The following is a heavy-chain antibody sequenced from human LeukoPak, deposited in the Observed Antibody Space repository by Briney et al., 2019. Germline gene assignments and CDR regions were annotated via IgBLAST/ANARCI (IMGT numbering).Heavy chain of an antibody. V-gene: IGHV4-39*01. CDR2: LYYRGNT. CDR1: GGSISSSSYY. CDR3: ARGRGFDP. Sequence: SETLSLTCTVSGGSISSSSYYWGWIRQPPGKGLEWIGSLYYRGNTYYNPSLKSRVTIFVDTSKNQFSLKLSSVTAADTAVYYCARGRGFDPWGQGTLVTVSS. J-gene: IGHJ5*02.